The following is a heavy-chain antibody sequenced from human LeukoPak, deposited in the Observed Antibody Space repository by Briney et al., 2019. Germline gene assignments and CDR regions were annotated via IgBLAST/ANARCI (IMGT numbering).Heavy chain of an antibody. CDR2: ISGSGGST. Sequence: LPGGSLRLSCAASGFTFSSCGMSWVRQAPGKGLEWVSAISGSGGSTYYADSVKGRFTISRDNSKNTLYLQMNSLRAEDTAVYYCAKDSGVAGTVFDYWGQGTLVTVSS. CDR3: AKDSGVAGTVFDY. CDR1: GFTFSSCG. D-gene: IGHD6-19*01. V-gene: IGHV3-23*01. J-gene: IGHJ4*02.